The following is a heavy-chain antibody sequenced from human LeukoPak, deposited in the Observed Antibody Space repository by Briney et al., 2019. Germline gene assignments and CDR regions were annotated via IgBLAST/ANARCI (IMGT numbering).Heavy chain of an antibody. Sequence: NPSETLSLTCGVSVGSISSGNWWSWVRQSPGKGLEWIGEIYHNGTPNYNPSLKSRVTISADTFKNHFSLKLTSVTAADTAVYYCATAPILRGEGGEHYKYGMDVWGQGTTVIVSS. V-gene: IGHV4/OR15-8*01. D-gene: IGHD2-2*02. CDR2: IYHNGTP. CDR3: ATAPILRGEGGEHYKYGMDV. J-gene: IGHJ6*02. CDR1: VGSISSGNW.